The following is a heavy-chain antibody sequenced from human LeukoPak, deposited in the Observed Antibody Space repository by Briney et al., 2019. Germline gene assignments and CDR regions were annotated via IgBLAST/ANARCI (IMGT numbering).Heavy chain of an antibody. V-gene: IGHV4-61*02. Sequence: SETLSLTCTVSGGSISSGSYYWSWIRQPAGKGLEWIGRIYTSGSTNYNPSLKSRVTITVDTSKNQFSLKLSSVTAADTAVYYCARTSVGYSSSWYGQWEAFDIWGQGTMVTVSS. CDR1: GGSISSGSYY. D-gene: IGHD6-13*01. CDR2: IYTSGST. J-gene: IGHJ3*02. CDR3: ARTSVGYSSSWYGQWEAFDI.